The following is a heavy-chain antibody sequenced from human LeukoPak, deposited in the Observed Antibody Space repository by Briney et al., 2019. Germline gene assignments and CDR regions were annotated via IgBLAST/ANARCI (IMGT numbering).Heavy chain of an antibody. Sequence: GGSLRLSCAASGFTFSSYAMSWVRQAPGKGLEWVSAISGSGGSTYYADSVKGRFTISRDNSKNTLYLQMNSLRAEDTAVYYCAKDEPGTYYYDSSGYYYDYWGQGTLVTVSS. CDR2: ISGSGGST. J-gene: IGHJ4*02. V-gene: IGHV3-23*01. CDR3: AKDEPGTYYYDSSGYYYDY. CDR1: GFTFSSYA. D-gene: IGHD3-22*01.